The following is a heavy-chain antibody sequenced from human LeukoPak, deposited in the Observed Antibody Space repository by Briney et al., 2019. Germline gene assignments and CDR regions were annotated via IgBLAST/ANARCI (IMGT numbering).Heavy chain of an antibody. J-gene: IGHJ4*02. CDR2: ISSSSSYI. V-gene: IGHV3-21*01. Sequence: GGSLRLSCAASGFTFSSYSMNWVRQAPGKGLEWVSSISSSSSYIYYADSVKGRFTISRDNAKNSLYLQMNSLRAGDAAVYYCATNWNYRFDYWGQGTLVTVSS. D-gene: IGHD1-7*01. CDR1: GFTFSSYS. CDR3: ATNWNYRFDY.